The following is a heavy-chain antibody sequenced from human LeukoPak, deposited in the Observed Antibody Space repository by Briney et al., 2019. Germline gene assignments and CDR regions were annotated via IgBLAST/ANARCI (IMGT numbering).Heavy chain of an antibody. Sequence: PGGSLRLSCAASGFTFRTYTVNWVRQAPGKGLEWVSSISSGTSYIYYADSVKGRFTISRDNAKNSLYLQMNSLRAEDTAVYYCARDRATGTTNYYYYYGMDVWGKGTTVTVSS. J-gene: IGHJ6*04. V-gene: IGHV3-21*01. CDR3: ARDRATGTTNYYYYYGMDV. D-gene: IGHD1-1*01. CDR1: GFTFRTYT. CDR2: ISSGTSYI.